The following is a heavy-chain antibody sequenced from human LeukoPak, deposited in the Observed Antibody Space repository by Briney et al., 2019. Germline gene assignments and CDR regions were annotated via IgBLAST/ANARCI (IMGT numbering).Heavy chain of an antibody. V-gene: IGHV3-74*01. CDR2: IKGDGSHT. Sequence: GGSLRLSCAASGFTFSNYWMHWVRQAPGKGLVWVSRIKGDGSHTIYADPVKGRFTISRDNAKNTLYLQMKSLRAEDTAVYYCVRDWDHFDFDSWGQGTLVTVSS. CDR1: GFTFSNYW. CDR3: VRDWDHFDFDS. J-gene: IGHJ5*01. D-gene: IGHD3-9*01.